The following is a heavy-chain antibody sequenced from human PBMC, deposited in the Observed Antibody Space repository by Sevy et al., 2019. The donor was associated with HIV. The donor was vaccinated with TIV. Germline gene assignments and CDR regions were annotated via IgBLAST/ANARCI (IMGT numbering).Heavy chain of an antibody. CDR3: ARDLPPLDYYGSGSYYTSDY. D-gene: IGHD3-10*01. CDR2: ISTYNDDT. V-gene: IGHV1-18*01. Sequence: ASVKVSCKASGYTFTSHGISWVRQAPGQGLEWVGWISTYNDDTKYAQKVQGRVTMTTDPSTTTVFMELRSLRSDDTAIYYCARDLPPLDYYGSGSYYTSDYWGQGTLVTVSS. J-gene: IGHJ4*02. CDR1: GYTFTSHG.